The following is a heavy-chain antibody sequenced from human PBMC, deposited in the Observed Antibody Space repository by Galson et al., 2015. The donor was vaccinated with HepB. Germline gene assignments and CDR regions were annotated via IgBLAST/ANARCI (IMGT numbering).Heavy chain of an antibody. V-gene: IGHV3-21*01. Sequence: SLRLSCAASGFTFSSYSMNWVRQAPGKGLEWVSSISSSSSYIYYADSVKGRFTISRDNAKNSLYLQMNSLRAEDTAVYYCAREVYSYGYSSWYYYGMDVWGQGTTVTVSS. D-gene: IGHD5-18*01. CDR2: ISSSSSYI. J-gene: IGHJ6*02. CDR3: AREVYSYGYSSWYYYGMDV. CDR1: GFTFSSYS.